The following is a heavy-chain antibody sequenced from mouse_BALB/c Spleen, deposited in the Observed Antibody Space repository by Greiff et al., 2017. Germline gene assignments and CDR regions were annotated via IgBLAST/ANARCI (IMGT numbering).Heavy chain of an antibody. V-gene: IGHV3-2*02. D-gene: IGHD2-4*01. CDR1: GYSITSDYA. Sequence: DVKLQESGPGLVKPSQSLSLTCTVTGYSITSDYAWNWIRQFPGNKLEWMGYISYSGSTSYNPSLKSRISITRDTSKNQFFLQLNSVTTEDTATYYCARDDYEGAMDYWGQGTSVTVSS. CDR3: ARDDYEGAMDY. CDR2: ISYSGST. J-gene: IGHJ4*01.